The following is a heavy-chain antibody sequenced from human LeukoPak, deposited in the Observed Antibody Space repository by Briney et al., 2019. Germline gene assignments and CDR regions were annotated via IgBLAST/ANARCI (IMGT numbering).Heavy chain of an antibody. CDR1: GFTFSSHS. D-gene: IGHD1-26*01. J-gene: IGHJ4*02. V-gene: IGHV3-48*01. Sequence: PGGSLRLSCAASGFTFSSHSMNWVRQAPGKGLEWVSYISNSFSTTYYADSVKGRFTMSRDNAKNSLFLHMNSLRVEDTAVYYCARDGGSYSDDYYFDYWDQGTLVTVSS. CDR3: ARDGGSYSDDYYFDY. CDR2: ISNSFSTT.